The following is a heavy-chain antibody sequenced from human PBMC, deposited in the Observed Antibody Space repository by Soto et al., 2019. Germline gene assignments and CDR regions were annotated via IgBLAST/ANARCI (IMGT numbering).Heavy chain of an antibody. J-gene: IGHJ4*02. V-gene: IGHV3-9*01. CDR3: VKGGQLAPPDYFAY. D-gene: IGHD6-13*01. CDR2: ISWNSGNV. Sequence: GGSLRLSCAAAGFTFDDYAMHWVRQVPGKGLEWVSGISWNSGNVGYADSVKGRFTISRDNAKSSLYLQMNSLRAEDTAFYYCVKGGQLAPPDYFAYWGQGTLVTVSS. CDR1: GFTFDDYA.